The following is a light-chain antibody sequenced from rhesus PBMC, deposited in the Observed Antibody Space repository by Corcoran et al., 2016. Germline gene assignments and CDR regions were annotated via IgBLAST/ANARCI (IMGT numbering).Light chain of an antibody. CDR1: QSLLYSSNNKNS. Sequence: DIVMTQSPDSLAVSLGEGVTINCKSSQSLLYSSNNKNSLAWYQQKPGQAPTLLIYWASTRESGVPNRFSGSGSGTDFTLTISGLQAEDVAVYYCQQYYTTPYSFGQGTNVEIK. V-gene: IGKV4-1*01. CDR2: WAS. J-gene: IGKJ2*01. CDR3: QQYYTTPYS.